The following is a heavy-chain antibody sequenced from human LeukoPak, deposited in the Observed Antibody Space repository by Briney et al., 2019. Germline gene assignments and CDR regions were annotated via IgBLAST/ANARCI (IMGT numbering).Heavy chain of an antibody. V-gene: IGHV4-4*07. J-gene: IGHJ4*02. CDR3: ARSYYYDTSGYYY. Sequence: ASETLSLTCTVSGGSISNYYWSRIRQPAGKGLEWIGRVHTSGSTNYNPSLKSRVTMSVDTSKNQFSLILSSVTAADTAVYYCARSYYYDTSGYYYWGQGTLVTVSS. D-gene: IGHD3-22*01. CDR2: VHTSGST. CDR1: GGSISNYY.